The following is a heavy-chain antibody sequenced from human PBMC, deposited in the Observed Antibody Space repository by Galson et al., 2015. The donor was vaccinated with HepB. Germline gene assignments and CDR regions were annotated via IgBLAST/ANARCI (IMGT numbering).Heavy chain of an antibody. D-gene: IGHD6-19*01. CDR2: IYWDDDK. J-gene: IGHJ4*02. CDR1: GFSLSTNGVA. Sequence: PALVKPPQTLTLTCTFSGFSLSTNGVAVGWIRQPPGKALEWLALIYWDDDKYYNPSLKTRLSVTKDTSKNQVVLTMTNMDAVDTATYYCAHTHIPMAGTSAFDFWGQGAVVTVSS. V-gene: IGHV2-5*02. CDR3: AHTHIPMAGTSAFDF.